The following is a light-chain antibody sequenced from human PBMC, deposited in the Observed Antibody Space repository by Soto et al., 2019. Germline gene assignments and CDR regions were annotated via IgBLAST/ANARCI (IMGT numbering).Light chain of an antibody. J-gene: IGKJ1*01. CDR1: KSVSNY. CDR2: GAS. CDR3: QQYGSSLT. Sequence: EVVLTQSPGTLSLSPGERATLACRASKSVSNYLAWYQQKSGQAPRLLIYGASSRASGIPDRFSGSGSGTDFTLTISKVEPEDFAVYYCQQYGSSLTVGLGTKVEIK. V-gene: IGKV3-20*01.